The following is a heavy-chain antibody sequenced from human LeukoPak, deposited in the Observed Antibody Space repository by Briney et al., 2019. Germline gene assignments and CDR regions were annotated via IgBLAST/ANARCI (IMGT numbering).Heavy chain of an antibody. CDR1: GDSVSSNSAA. CDR3: ARIVVVPAATPGRYFYYGMDV. V-gene: IGHV6-1*01. Sequence: SQTLSLTCAISGDSVSSNSAAWNWIRRSPSRGLEWLGRTYYRSKWHNDYAVSVKSRITINPDTSKNQFSLQLNSVTPEDTAAYYCARIVVVPAATPGRYFYYGMDVWGKGATVTVSS. J-gene: IGHJ6*04. D-gene: IGHD2-2*02. CDR2: TYYRSKWHN.